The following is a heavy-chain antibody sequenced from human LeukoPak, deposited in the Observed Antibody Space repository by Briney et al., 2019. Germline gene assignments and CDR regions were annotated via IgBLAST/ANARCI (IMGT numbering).Heavy chain of an antibody. CDR2: INPNSGGT. CDR1: EYTLTGYY. D-gene: IGHD2-2*01. Sequence: ASVKVSCKASEYTLTGYYMHWVRQAPGQGLEWMGRINPNSGGTNYAQKFQGRVTMTRDTSISTAYMELSRLRSDDTAVYYCASPSYCSSTSCSPDHWGQGTLVTVSS. CDR3: ASPSYCSSTSCSPDH. J-gene: IGHJ5*02. V-gene: IGHV1-2*06.